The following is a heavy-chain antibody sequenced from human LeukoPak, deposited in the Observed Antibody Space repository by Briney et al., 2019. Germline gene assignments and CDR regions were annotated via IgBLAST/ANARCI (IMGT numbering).Heavy chain of an antibody. CDR2: ISSSSSYI. V-gene: IGHV3-21*01. J-gene: IGHJ6*04. D-gene: IGHD5-12*01. CDR1: GFTFSSYS. CDR3: ARGLRNSGYETPYYYYGMDV. Sequence: GGSLRLSCAASGFTFSSYSMNWVRQAPGKGLEWVSSISSSSSYIYYADSVKGRFTISRDNAKNSLYLRMNSLRAEDTAVYYCARGLRNSGYETPYYYYGMDVWGKGTTVTVSS.